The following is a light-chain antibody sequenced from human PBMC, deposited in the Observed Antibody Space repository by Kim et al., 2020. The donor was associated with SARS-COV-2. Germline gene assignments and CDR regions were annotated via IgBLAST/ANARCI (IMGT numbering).Light chain of an antibody. CDR3: SSYTSSSTYYV. V-gene: IGLV2-14*03. J-gene: IGLJ1*01. CDR2: DVS. Sequence: SLPISFTRTSSHVGVYKYVSWYRQHPGKAPKVMIYDVSNRPSGVSNRFSASKSGNTASLTISGLQAEDEADYCCSSYTSSSTYYVFGTGTKVTVL. CDR1: SSHVGVYKY.